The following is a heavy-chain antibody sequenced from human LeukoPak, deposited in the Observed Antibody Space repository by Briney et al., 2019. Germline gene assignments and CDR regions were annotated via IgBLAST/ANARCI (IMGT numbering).Heavy chain of an antibody. CDR3: VRDGEGVAISVNYWFDP. V-gene: IGHV1-8*01. CDR2: MNPNNGNT. J-gene: IGHJ5*02. D-gene: IGHD3-10*01. CDR1: GYTFTSYD. Sequence: ASVKVSCKASGYTFTSYDINWVRQATGQGLEWMGWMNPNNGNTGYAQKFQGRVTMTRDTSISTAYMELRGLRSEDTAVYYCVRDGEGVAISVNYWFDPWGQGTLVTVSS.